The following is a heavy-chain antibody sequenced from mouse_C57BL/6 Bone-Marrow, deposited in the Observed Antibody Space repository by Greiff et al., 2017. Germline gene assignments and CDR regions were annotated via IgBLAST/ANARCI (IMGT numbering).Heavy chain of an antibody. CDR2: ISSGSSTI. V-gene: IGHV5-17*01. D-gene: IGHD2-1*01. CDR3: ARGVNYLFAY. CDR1: GFTFSDYG. J-gene: IGHJ3*01. Sequence: EVKVVESGGGLVKPGGSLKLSCAASGFTFSDYGMHWVRQAPEKGLEWVAYISSGSSTINYADTVKGRFTISRDNAKNTLFLQMTSLRSEDTAMYYCARGVNYLFAYWGQGTLVTVSA.